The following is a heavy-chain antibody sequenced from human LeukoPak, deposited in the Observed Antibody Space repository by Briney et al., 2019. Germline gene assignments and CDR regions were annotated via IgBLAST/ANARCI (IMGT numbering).Heavy chain of an antibody. CDR3: AKDGGGYYYGLGSNYNVPTWFDY. CDR1: GFTFSNYW. CDR2: ISYDGSNK. J-gene: IGHJ4*02. Sequence: PGGSLRLSCAASGFTFSNYWMSWVRQAPGKGLEWVALISYDGSNKYYADSVKGRFTISRDNSKNTLYLQMNSLRAEDTAVYYCAKDGGGYYYGLGSNYNVPTWFDYWGQGTLVTVSS. D-gene: IGHD3-10*01. V-gene: IGHV3-30*18.